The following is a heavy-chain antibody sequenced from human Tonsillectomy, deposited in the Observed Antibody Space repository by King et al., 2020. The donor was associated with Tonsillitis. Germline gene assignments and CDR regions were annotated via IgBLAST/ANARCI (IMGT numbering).Heavy chain of an antibody. J-gene: IGHJ4*02. CDR2: ISGSGGST. D-gene: IGHD3-22*01. V-gene: IGHV3-23*04. Sequence: VQLVESGGGLVQPGGSLRLSCAASGFTFSSYAMSWVRQAPGKGLEWVSAISGSGGSTYYADSVKGRFTISRNNSKKTLYLQMNSLRAEDTAVYYCAKSSMIVVVIPDYWGQGTLVTVSS. CDR3: AKSSMIVVVIPDY. CDR1: GFTFSSYA.